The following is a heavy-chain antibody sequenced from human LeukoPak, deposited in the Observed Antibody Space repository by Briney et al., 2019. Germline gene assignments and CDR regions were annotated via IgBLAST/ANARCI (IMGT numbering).Heavy chain of an antibody. CDR2: IWYDGSNK. CDR1: GFTFSSYG. CDR3: ARASKKYYDYYYYYGMDV. V-gene: IGHV3-33*01. Sequence: PGGSLRLSCAASGFTFSSYGMHWVRQAPGKGLEWVAVIWYDGSNKYYADSVKGRFTISRDNSKNTLYLQMNSLRAEDTAVYYCARASKKYYDYYYYYGMDVWGQGTTVTVSS. D-gene: IGHD2/OR15-2a*01. J-gene: IGHJ6*02.